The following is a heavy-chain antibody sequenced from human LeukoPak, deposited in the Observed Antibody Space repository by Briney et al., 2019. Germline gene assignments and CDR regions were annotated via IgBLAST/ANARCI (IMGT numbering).Heavy chain of an antibody. Sequence: GGSLRLSCAASGFNFSSYGMHWVRRAPGKGLEWVSAISGSGSNTYYADSLRGRFTISRDNSKNTVLLQMNSLRAEDTAEYYCARERLVVGSAYFDFWGQGTLVTVSS. D-gene: IGHD1-26*01. CDR1: GFNFSSYG. CDR2: ISGSGSNT. V-gene: IGHV3-23*01. CDR3: ARERLVVGSAYFDF. J-gene: IGHJ4*02.